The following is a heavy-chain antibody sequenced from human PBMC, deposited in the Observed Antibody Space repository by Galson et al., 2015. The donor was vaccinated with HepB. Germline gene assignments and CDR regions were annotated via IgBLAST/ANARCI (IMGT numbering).Heavy chain of an antibody. J-gene: IGHJ4*02. CDR2: ISYSGST. V-gene: IGHV4-31*03. D-gene: IGHD3-16*01. CDR1: GGSISSGVYY. Sequence: TLSLTCTVSGGSISSGVYYWSWIRQHPGKGLEWIGYISYSGSTDYNPSLKSRVTMSLDRSKNQFSLKLTSVTAADTAVYYCAREFQGEADLRYFDYWGQGTLVTVSS. CDR3: AREFQGEADLRYFDY.